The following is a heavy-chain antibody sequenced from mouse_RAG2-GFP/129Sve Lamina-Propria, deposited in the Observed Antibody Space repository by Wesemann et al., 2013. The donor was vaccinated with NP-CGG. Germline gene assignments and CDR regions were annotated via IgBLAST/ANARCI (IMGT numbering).Heavy chain of an antibody. D-gene: IGHD2-3*01. J-gene: IGHJ3*01. CDR3: ARPYDGYWAWFAY. CDR1: GYSFTGYY. V-gene: IGHV1-42*01. Sequence: EVQLQQSGPELVKPGASVKISCKASGYSFTGYYMNWVKQSPEKSLEWIGEINPSTGGTTYNQKFKAKATLTVDKSSSTAYMQLKSLTSEDSAVYYCARPYDGYWAWFAYWGQGTLVTVSA. CDR2: INPSTGGT.